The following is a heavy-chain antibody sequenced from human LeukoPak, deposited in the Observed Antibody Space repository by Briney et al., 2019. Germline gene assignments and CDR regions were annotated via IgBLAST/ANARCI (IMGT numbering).Heavy chain of an antibody. Sequence: GGSLRLSCAASGFTFSIYAMSWVRQAPGKGLEWVSAISGSGGSTYYADSVKGRFTISRDNSKNTLYLQMNSLRAEDTAVYYCAKDRVATTLFDYWGQGTLVTVSS. V-gene: IGHV3-23*01. CDR2: ISGSGGST. J-gene: IGHJ4*02. D-gene: IGHD5-12*01. CDR1: GFTFSIYA. CDR3: AKDRVATTLFDY.